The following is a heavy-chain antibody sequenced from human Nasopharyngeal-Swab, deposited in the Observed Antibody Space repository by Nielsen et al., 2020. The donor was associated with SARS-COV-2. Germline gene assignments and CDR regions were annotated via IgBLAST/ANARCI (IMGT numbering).Heavy chain of an antibody. CDR1: GFTFSTYS. CDR2: IRSSSSYI. CDR3: AKSSSGWYQRYSYGMDV. V-gene: IGHV3-21*01. Sequence: LSLTCAASGFTFSTYSMNWVRQAPGKRLEWVSSIRSSSSYIYYADSVKGRFTISRDNAKNSLYLQMNSLRAEDTAVYYCAKSSSGWYQRYSYGMDVWGQGTTVTVSS. J-gene: IGHJ6*02. D-gene: IGHD6-19*01.